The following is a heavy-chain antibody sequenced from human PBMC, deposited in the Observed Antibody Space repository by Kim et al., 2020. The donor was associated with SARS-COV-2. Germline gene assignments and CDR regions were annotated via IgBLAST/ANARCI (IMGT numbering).Heavy chain of an antibody. CDR3: ARGGTTVTTGWFDP. D-gene: IGHD4-17*01. V-gene: IGHV1-46*01. Sequence: APKFQGRVTMTRDTSTSTVYMELSSLRSEDTAVYYCARGGTTVTTGWFDPWGQGTLVTVSS. J-gene: IGHJ5*02.